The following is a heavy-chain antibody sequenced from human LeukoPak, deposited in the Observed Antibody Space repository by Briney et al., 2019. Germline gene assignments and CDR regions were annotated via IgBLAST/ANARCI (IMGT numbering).Heavy chain of an antibody. V-gene: IGHV1-24*01. D-gene: IGHD1-26*01. CDR1: GYTLTELS. Sequence: ASVKVSCTVSGYTLTELSMHWVRQAPGKGLEWMGGFDPEDGETIYAQKFQGRVTMTEDTSTDTAYMELSSLRSEDTAVYYCATQAPLKGGPRGYYFDYWGQGTLVTVSS. CDR3: ATQAPLKGGPRGYYFDY. J-gene: IGHJ4*02. CDR2: FDPEDGET.